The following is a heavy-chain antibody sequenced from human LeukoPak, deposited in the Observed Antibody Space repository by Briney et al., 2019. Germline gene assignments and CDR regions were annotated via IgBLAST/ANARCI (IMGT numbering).Heavy chain of an antibody. CDR1: GFTFSSYA. V-gene: IGHV3-30-3*01. J-gene: IGHJ4*02. Sequence: HPGGSLRLSCAASGFTFSSYAMHWVRQAPGKGLEWVAVISYDGSNKYYADSVKGRFTISRDNSKNTLYLQMNSLRAEDSAVYYCAREPPDTAMVVGYWGQGTLVTVSS. CDR2: ISYDGSNK. D-gene: IGHD5-18*01. CDR3: AREPPDTAMVVGY.